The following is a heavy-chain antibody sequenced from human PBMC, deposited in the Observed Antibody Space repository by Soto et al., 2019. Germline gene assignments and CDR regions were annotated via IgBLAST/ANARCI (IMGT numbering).Heavy chain of an antibody. CDR3: ASRLVRGVNYYYGMDV. CDR2: IIPIFGTA. D-gene: IGHD3-10*01. V-gene: IGHV1-69*13. Sequence: SVKVSCKASGGTFSSYAISWVRQAPGQGLEWMGGIIPIFGTANYAQKFQGRVTITADESTSTAYMELSSLRSEDAAVYYCASRLVRGVNYYYGMDVWGQGTTVTVSS. CDR1: GGTFSSYA. J-gene: IGHJ6*02.